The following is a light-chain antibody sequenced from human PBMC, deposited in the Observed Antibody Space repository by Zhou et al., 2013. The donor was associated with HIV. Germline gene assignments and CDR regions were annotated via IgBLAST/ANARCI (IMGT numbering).Light chain of an antibody. V-gene: IGKV1-16*01. Sequence: DIQMTQSPSSLSASVGDRVTITCRASQDISNYLVWFQQEPGKAPKPLIYGASALQSGVPSRFSGSGSGTDFTLSISHLQPEDFATYYCQQYKSYPLTFGGGTKVEIK. CDR1: QDISNY. J-gene: IGKJ4*01. CDR2: GAS. CDR3: QQYKSYPLT.